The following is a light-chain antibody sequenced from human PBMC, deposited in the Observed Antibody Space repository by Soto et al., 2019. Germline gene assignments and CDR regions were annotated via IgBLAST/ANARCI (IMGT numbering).Light chain of an antibody. CDR3: SSYTSTNTWV. CDR2: EVD. Sequence: QSALTQPASVSGSPGQSIAISCTGTSSDIGGYTYVSWYQHHPGKAPKLMIYEVDNRPLGVSDRFFGSKSGNTASLTISGLQAEDEADYYCSSYTSTNTWVFGGGTKLTVL. J-gene: IGLJ3*02. CDR1: SSDIGGYTY. V-gene: IGLV2-14*01.